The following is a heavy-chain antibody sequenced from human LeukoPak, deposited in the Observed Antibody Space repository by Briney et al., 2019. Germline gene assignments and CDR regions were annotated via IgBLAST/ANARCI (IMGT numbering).Heavy chain of an antibody. Sequence: SETLSLTCTVSGGSISSYYWSWIRQPPGKGLEWIGYIYYSGSTNYNPSLKSRVTISVDTSKNQFSLKLSSVTAADTAVYYCARHVELVQHYYYYGMDVWGQGTTVTVSS. D-gene: IGHD6-13*01. V-gene: IGHV4-59*08. CDR3: ARHVELVQHYYYYGMDV. J-gene: IGHJ6*02. CDR2: IYYSGST. CDR1: GGSISSYY.